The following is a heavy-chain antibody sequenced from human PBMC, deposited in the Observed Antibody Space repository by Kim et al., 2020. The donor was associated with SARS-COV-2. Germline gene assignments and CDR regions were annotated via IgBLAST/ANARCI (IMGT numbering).Heavy chain of an antibody. J-gene: IGHJ3*02. V-gene: IGHV3-53*01. CDR3: ARDYNYYDSSGAFDI. Sequence: SVKGRFTISRDNSKNTRYLQMNSLRAEDTAVYYCARDYNYYDSSGAFDIWGQGTMVTVSS. D-gene: IGHD3-22*01.